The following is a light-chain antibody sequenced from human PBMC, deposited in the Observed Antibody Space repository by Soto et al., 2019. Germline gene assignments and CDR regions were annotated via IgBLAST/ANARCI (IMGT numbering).Light chain of an antibody. V-gene: IGKV1-33*01. CDR1: QDITNY. Sequence: DIQMTQSPSSLSASVGDRVTITCQASQDITNYLNWYQQKPGKAPKLLIYGASNLEIGVPSRFSGSGSGADFTFTINSLQPEDIATYYCQQYVILPPTFGGGTKVEIK. CDR2: GAS. CDR3: QQYVILPPT. J-gene: IGKJ4*01.